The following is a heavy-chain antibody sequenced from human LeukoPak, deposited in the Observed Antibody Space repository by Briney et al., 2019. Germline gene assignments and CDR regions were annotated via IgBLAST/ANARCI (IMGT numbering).Heavy chain of an antibody. V-gene: IGHV3-15*01. CDR3: TTHDILTGYYTGGFDY. J-gene: IGHJ4*02. CDR1: GFTFSNAW. Sequence: GGSLRLSCAASGFTFSNAWMSWVRQAPGKGVEWVGRIKSKTDGCTTYYAAPVKGRFTISRDDSNNTLYLQMNSLKTEDTAVYYCTTHDILTGYYTGGFDYWGQGTLVTVSS. D-gene: IGHD3-9*01. CDR2: IKSKTDGCTT.